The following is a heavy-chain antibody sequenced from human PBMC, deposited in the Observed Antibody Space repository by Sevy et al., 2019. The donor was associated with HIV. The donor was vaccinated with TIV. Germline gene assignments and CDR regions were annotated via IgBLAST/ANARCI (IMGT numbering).Heavy chain of an antibody. D-gene: IGHD3-22*01. CDR1: GFTFSSYE. Sequence: GGSLRLSCTASGFTFSSYEMNWVRQSPAKGLEWVSNIISSGSSKYYADSVKGRFTISRDNAKNSLFLQMNSLRAEDTAVYYCARGPHHYYDSSAFFDYWGQGTLVTVSS. CDR2: IISSGSSK. CDR3: ARGPHHYYDSSAFFDY. V-gene: IGHV3-48*03. J-gene: IGHJ4*02.